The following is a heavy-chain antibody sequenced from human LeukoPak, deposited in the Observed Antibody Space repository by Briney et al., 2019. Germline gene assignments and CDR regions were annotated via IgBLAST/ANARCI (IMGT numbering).Heavy chain of an antibody. V-gene: IGHV4-59*08. J-gene: IGHJ4*02. CDR3: ARRQSSWYFDY. D-gene: IGHD6-13*01. CDR2: IYYSGCT. Sequence: SETLSLTCTVSGGSINSYHWSWIRQPPGKGLEWIGYIYYSGCTSYNPSLKSRVTISVDTSKNQFSLKLSSVIAADTAVYYCARRQSSWYFDYWGQGTLVTVSS. CDR1: GGSINSYH.